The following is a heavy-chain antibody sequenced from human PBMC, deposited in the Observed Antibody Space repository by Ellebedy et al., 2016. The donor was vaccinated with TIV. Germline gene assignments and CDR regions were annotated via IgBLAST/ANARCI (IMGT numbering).Heavy chain of an antibody. CDR1: GFTFSSYA. V-gene: IGHV3-23*01. Sequence: GESLKISCAASGFTFSSYAMSWVRQAPGKGLEWVSAISGSGGSTYYADSVKGRFTISRDNSKNTLYLQMNSLRAEDTAVYYCAKARDSSSSRGWFDPWGQGTLVTVSS. J-gene: IGHJ5*02. CDR3: AKARDSSSSRGWFDP. D-gene: IGHD6-6*01. CDR2: ISGSGGST.